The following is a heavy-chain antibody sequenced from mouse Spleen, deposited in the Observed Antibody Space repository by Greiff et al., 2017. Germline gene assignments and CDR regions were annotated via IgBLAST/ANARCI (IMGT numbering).Heavy chain of an antibody. CDR1: GYSITSGYY. V-gene: IGHV3-6*01. J-gene: IGHJ2*01. CDR2: ISYDGSN. CDR3: ARDRRYYGSSHFDY. D-gene: IGHD1-1*01. Sequence: ESGPGLVKPSQSLSLTCSVTGYSITSGYYWNWIRQFPGNKLEWMGYISYDGSNNYNPSLKNRISITRDTSKNQFFLKLNSVTTEDTATYYCARDRRYYGSSHFDYWGQGTTLTVSS.